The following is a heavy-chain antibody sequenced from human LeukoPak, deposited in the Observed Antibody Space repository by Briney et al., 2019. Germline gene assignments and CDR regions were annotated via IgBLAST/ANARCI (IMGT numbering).Heavy chain of an antibody. CDR2: IYSGGSI. J-gene: IGHJ4*02. CDR3: ARLSSSYYFDY. CDR1: GLTVSSY. Sequence: GGSLRLSCAASGLTVSSYMSWVRQAPGKGLEWVSVIYSGGSIYYADSVKGRFTISRDKSKNTLYLQMNSLRAEDTAVYYCARLSSSYYFDYWGQGTLVTVSS. D-gene: IGHD2-15*01. V-gene: IGHV3-66*04.